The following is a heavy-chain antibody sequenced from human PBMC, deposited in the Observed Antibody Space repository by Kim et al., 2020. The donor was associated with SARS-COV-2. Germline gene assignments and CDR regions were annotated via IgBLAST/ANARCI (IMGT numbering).Heavy chain of an antibody. D-gene: IGHD4-17*01. CDR3: AKVHISQPTVTTGSRTVGRAYYFDY. J-gene: IGHJ4*02. CDR2: ISGSGGST. Sequence: GGSLRLSCAASGFTLSSYAMSWVRQAPGKGLEWVSAISGSGGSTYYADSVKGRFTISRDNSKNTLYLQMNSLRAEDTAVYYCAKVHISQPTVTTGSRTVGRAYYFDYWGQGTLVTVSS. V-gene: IGHV3-23*01. CDR1: GFTLSSYA.